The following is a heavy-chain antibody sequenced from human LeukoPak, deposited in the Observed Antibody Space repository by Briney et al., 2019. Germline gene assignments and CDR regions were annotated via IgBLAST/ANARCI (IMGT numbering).Heavy chain of an antibody. Sequence: PSETLSLTCTVSGGSISSGGYYWSWIRQHPGKGLEWIGYIYYSGSTYYNPSLKSRVTISVDTSKNQFSLKLSSVTAADTAVYYCARAVDGSDAFDIWGHGTMVTVSS. CDR2: IYYSGST. CDR1: GGSISSGGYY. J-gene: IGHJ3*02. D-gene: IGHD6-19*01. CDR3: ARAVDGSDAFDI. V-gene: IGHV4-31*03.